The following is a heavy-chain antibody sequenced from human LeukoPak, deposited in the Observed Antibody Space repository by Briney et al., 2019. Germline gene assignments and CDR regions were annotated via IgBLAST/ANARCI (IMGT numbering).Heavy chain of an antibody. CDR2: IRYDGSNK. Sequence: GGSLRLSCAASGFTFSSYGMHWVRQAPGKGLEWVAFIRYDGSNKYHADSVKGRFTISRDNSKNTLYLQMNSLRAEDTAVYYCAKVPVAATGDFDYWGQGTLVTVSS. CDR3: AKVPVAATGDFDY. J-gene: IGHJ4*02. V-gene: IGHV3-30*02. D-gene: IGHD2-15*01. CDR1: GFTFSSYG.